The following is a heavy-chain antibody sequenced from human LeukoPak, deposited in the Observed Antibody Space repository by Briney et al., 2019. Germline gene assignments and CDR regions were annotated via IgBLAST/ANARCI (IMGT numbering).Heavy chain of an antibody. CDR2: ISAYNGNT. J-gene: IGHJ3*02. CDR1: GYTFTSYG. V-gene: IGHV1-18*01. CDR3: ARGNGYLAFDI. D-gene: IGHD5-24*01. Sequence: GASVKVSCKASGYTFTSYGISWVRQAPGQGLEWMGWISAYNGNTNYAQKFQGRVTITRNTSISTAYMELSSLRSEDTAVYYCARGNGYLAFDIWGQGTMVTVSS.